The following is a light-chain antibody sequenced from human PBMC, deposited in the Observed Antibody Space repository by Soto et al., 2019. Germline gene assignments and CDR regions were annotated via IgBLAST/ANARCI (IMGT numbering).Light chain of an antibody. J-gene: IGLJ2*01. CDR3: ATWDYSLTGEV. CDR2: DNN. V-gene: IGLV1-51*01. CDR1: SSNIGNNY. Sequence: QSVLTQPPSVSAAPGQKVTISCSGSSSNIGNNYVSWYQQLPGTAPKLLIYDNNKRPSGIPDRFFGSKCGTSGTLDITGLQTGDEADYYCATWDYSLTGEVFGGGTKLAVL.